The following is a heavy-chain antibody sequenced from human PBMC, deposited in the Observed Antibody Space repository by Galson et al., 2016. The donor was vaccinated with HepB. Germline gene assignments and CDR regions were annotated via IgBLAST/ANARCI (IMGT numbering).Heavy chain of an antibody. J-gene: IGHJ4*02. CDR1: GITFSDYY. CDR2: ISRSDDTI. D-gene: IGHD6-25*01. CDR3: VAARN. Sequence: SLRLSCAASGITFSDYYMSWIRRAPGKGLEWISYISRSDDTIYYADSVKGRFTISRDNARNSLYLQMNSLSLEDTAVYYCVAARNWGQGTLLTVSS. V-gene: IGHV3-11*01.